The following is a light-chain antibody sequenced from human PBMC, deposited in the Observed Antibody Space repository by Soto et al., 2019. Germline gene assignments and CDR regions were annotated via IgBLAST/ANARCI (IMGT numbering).Light chain of an antibody. CDR3: QQYNSWPPLT. J-gene: IGKJ4*01. CDR1: QSVSSN. CDR2: GAS. Sequence: EIVMTQSPATLSVSPGERATLSCRASQSVSSNLAWYQQKPGQAPRLLIYGASTRATGIPARFSGSGSGKEFTLTIRSLQSEDLAVYYCQQYNSWPPLTFGGGTKVEIK. V-gene: IGKV3-15*01.